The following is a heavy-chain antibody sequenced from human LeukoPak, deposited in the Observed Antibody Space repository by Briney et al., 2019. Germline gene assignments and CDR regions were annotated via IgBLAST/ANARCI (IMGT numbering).Heavy chain of an antibody. CDR1: GFTFSSYA. D-gene: IGHD6-19*01. CDR3: AKGSLFGAVAGKHFDY. J-gene: IGHJ4*02. Sequence: GGSLRLSCAACGFTFSSYAMSWVRQAPGKGLEWVSAISGSGGSIHYADSVKGRFTISRDNSKNTLYLQMNSLRAEDTAVYYCAKGSLFGAVAGKHFDYWGQGTLVTVSS. V-gene: IGHV3-23*01. CDR2: ISGSGGSI.